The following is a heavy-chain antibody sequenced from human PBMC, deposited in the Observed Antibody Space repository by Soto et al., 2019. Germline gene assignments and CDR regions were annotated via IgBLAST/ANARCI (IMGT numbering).Heavy chain of an antibody. D-gene: IGHD2-15*01. J-gene: IGHJ5*02. Sequence: ASVKVCCKDSGYTFNSYDSNWVRQATEQGPEWMGWMNPNSGNTGYAQKFQGRVTLTRNTSISTAYMELSSLRPEDTAVYYCARDLGYCSGGSCRNWFDPWGQGTLVTVSS. V-gene: IGHV1-8*01. CDR3: ARDLGYCSGGSCRNWFDP. CDR2: MNPNSGNT. CDR1: GYTFNSYD.